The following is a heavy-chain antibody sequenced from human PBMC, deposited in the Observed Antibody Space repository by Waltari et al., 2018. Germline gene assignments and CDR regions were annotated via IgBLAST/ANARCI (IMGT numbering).Heavy chain of an antibody. CDR2: ISSSSCTI. V-gene: IGHV3-48*01. J-gene: IGHJ4*02. Sequence: EVQLVESGGGLVQPGGSLRLSCAASGFTFSSYSMNWVRQAPGKGLEWVSYISSSSCTIYYADSVKGRFTISRDNAKNSLYLQMNSLRAEDTAVYYCARSYVLRSSWEYWGQGTLVTVSS. CDR3: ARSYVLRSSWEY. D-gene: IGHD6-13*01. CDR1: GFTFSSYS.